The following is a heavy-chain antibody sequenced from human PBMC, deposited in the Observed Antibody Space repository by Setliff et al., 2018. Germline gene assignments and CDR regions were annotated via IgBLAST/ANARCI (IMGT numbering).Heavy chain of an antibody. J-gene: IGHJ5*02. CDR2: IYYSGST. CDR1: GGSISNSDYY. Sequence: TLSLTCSVSGGSISNSDYYWGWIRQSPGKGLEWIGNIYYSGSTYFNPSLKSRVTISVDTSKNQFSLKLSSVTAADTAVYYCARRGYRYSDNWFDPWGQGTLVTVSS. D-gene: IGHD5-18*01. CDR3: ARRGYRYSDNWFDP. V-gene: IGHV4-39*01.